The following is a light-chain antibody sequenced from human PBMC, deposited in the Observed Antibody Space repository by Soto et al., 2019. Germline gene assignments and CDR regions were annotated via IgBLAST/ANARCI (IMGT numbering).Light chain of an antibody. CDR2: ENN. V-gene: IGLV1-51*01. Sequence: QSELTQPPSVSAALGQKVTISCSGNSSNIGGNYVSWFQQLPGTAPKLLIYENNKRPSGIPDRFSGSKSGTSGTLAITGLQTGDEAEYYCGTWDSSLRVGVFGGGTKVTVL. CDR3: GTWDSSLRVGV. CDR1: SSNIGGNY. J-gene: IGLJ2*01.